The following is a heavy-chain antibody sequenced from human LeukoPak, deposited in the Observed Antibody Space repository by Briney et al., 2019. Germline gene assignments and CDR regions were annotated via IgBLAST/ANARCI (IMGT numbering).Heavy chain of an antibody. D-gene: IGHD3-10*01. J-gene: IGHJ4*02. CDR2: ISPNGGGT. V-gene: IGHV1-2*02. Sequence: ASVKVSCKASGYTFTGYYMNWVRQAPGQGLEWMGWISPNGGGTNYAQKFQGRVTMTTDTSFRTAYMELSRLTSDDTAVYYCARQGTGLIYYSDYWGQGILVTVSS. CDR3: ARQGTGLIYYSDY. CDR1: GYTFTGYY.